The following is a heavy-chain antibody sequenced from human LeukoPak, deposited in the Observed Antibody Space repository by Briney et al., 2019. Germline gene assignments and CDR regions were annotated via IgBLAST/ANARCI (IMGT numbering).Heavy chain of an antibody. CDR2: IYHSGST. J-gene: IGHJ4*02. CDR1: GGSISSGGYS. V-gene: IGHV4-30-2*01. D-gene: IGHD3-10*01. CDR3: ARGLESGRVDY. Sequence: PSETLSLTCAVSGGSISSGGYSWSWIRQPPGKGLEWIGYIYHSGSTYYNPSLKSRVTISVDRSRNQFSLKLSSVTAADTAVYYCARGLESGRVDYWGQGTLVTVSS.